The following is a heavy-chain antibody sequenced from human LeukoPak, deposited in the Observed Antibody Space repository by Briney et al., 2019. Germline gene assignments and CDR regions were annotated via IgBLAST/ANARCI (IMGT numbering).Heavy chain of an antibody. D-gene: IGHD2-2*01. Sequence: SETLSLTCTVSGGSISSGDYYWSWIRQPPGKGLEWIGYIYYSGSTYYNPSLKSRVTISVDTSKNQFSLKLSSVTAADTAVYYCARGRGGTAYRSSTSCHNGITWFDPWGQGTLVTVSS. J-gene: IGHJ5*02. V-gene: IGHV4-30-4*08. CDR1: GGSISSGDYY. CDR2: IYYSGST. CDR3: ARGRGGTAYRSSTSCHNGITWFDP.